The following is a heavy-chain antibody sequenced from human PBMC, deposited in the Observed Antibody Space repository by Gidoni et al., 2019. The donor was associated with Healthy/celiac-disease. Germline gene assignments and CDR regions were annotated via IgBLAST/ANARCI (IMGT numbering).Heavy chain of an antibody. J-gene: IGHJ2*01. CDR2: IKHSGST. CDR3: ARGVAAAGGNWYFDL. V-gene: IGHV4-34*01. D-gene: IGHD6-13*01. CDR1: GGSFSGYY. Sequence: QVQLQPWGAGLWKPSETLSLTCAVYGGSFSGYYWSWIRQHPGKGLEWIGEIKHSGSTNYNPPLKSRVTISVDTSKNQFSLKLSSVTAADTAVYYCARGVAAAGGNWYFDLWGRGTLVTVSS.